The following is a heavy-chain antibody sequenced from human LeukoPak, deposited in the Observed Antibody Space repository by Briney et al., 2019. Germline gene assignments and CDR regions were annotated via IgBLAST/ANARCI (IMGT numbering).Heavy chain of an antibody. CDR1: GASVSGSAYY. CDR2: IYYSGST. V-gene: IGHV4-39*01. D-gene: IGHD1-26*01. Sequence: PSETLSLTCTVSGASVSGSAYYWGWIRQPPGKGLEWIGNIYYSGSTYYNESLESRVTISIDTSKNQFSLKLNSVTAANTAMYYCAKSGGYGLIDYWGQGTLVTVSS. CDR3: AKSGGYGLIDY. J-gene: IGHJ4*02.